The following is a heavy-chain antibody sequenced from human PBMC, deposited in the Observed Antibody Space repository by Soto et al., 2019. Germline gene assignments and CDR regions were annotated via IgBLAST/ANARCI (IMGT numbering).Heavy chain of an antibody. CDR2: ISSSGSTI. D-gene: IGHD3-3*01. Sequence: QVQLVESGGGLVKPGGSLRLSCEASGFSFSDYYMTWIRQAPGKGLEWVSYISSSGSTIYYADSVKGRFTISRDNAKNSLNRQRIGVGAGDPAVYYWGREAFFGVGGGWFAPGGQGPLVPVSS. J-gene: IGHJ5*02. CDR3: GREAFFGVGGGWFAP. CDR1: GFSFSDYY. V-gene: IGHV3-11*01.